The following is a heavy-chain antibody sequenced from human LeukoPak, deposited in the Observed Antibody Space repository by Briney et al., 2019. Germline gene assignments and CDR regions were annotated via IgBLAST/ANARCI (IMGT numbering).Heavy chain of an antibody. CDR3: GRDYYDSSGDGALDI. CDR2: INPSSGGT. V-gene: IGHV1-2*02. CDR1: GGTFSSYA. J-gene: IGHJ3*02. D-gene: IGHD3-22*01. Sequence: ASVKVSCKASGGTFSSYAFKWVRQAPGQGLEWMGWINPSSGGTNYAQKFQDRVTMTRDTSISTVYMELSRLRSDDTAVYYCGRDYYDSSGDGALDIWGQGTMVTVSS.